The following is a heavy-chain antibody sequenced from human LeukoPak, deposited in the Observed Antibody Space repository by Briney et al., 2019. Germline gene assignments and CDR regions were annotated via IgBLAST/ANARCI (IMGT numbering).Heavy chain of an antibody. CDR3: ARQIVGSTDYYYGMDV. CDR2: IYPGDSDT. CDR1: GYSFTTYW. Sequence: PGESLQISCEGSGYSFTTYWISWVRQLPGKGLEWMGTIYPGDSDTRYSPSFQGQVTISADKSISTAYLQWSSLKASDTAMYYCARQIVGSTDYYYGMDVWGQGTTVTVSS. J-gene: IGHJ6*02. V-gene: IGHV5-51*01. D-gene: IGHD3-16*02.